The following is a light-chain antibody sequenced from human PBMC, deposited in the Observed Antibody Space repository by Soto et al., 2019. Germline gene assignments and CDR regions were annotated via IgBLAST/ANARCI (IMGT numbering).Light chain of an antibody. Sequence: SYELTHPRSVSVAPGQTARITCGGDNIGNQSVPWYQQRQIQAPVVVVYDDSDRPSGIPERFSGSNSTNTATLTISRVEAGDDVASYCQVCNSGNDHCVFGSGTKVT. J-gene: IGLJ1*01. CDR1: NIGNQS. V-gene: IGLV3-21*02. CDR2: DDS. CDR3: QVCNSGNDHCV.